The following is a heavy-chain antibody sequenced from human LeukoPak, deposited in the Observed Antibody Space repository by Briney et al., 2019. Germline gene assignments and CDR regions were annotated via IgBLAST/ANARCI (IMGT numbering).Heavy chain of an antibody. J-gene: IGHJ4*02. Sequence: GASVKVSSKASGYTFTSYYLYWVRQAPGQGLEWMGVVNPADGSTSYTQKFQGRVTMTRDTSTSTVYMELSSLRSEDTAVYYCARGGDYYDSSGYHYAATHWGQGSLVTVSS. CDR2: VNPADGST. V-gene: IGHV1-46*01. D-gene: IGHD3-22*01. CDR3: ARGGDYYDSSGYHYAATH. CDR1: GYTFTSYY.